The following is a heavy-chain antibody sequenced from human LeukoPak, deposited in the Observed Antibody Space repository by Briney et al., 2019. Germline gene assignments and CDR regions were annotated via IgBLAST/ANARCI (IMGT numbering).Heavy chain of an antibody. CDR3: AKIAVDCSSTSCYDDAFDI. CDR2: IRYDGSNK. CDR1: GFTFSSYG. Sequence: GGSLRLSCAASGFTFSSYGMHWVRQAPGKGLEWVAFIRYDGSNKYYADSVKGRFTISRDNSKNTLYLQMNSLGAEDTAVYYCAKIAVDCSSTSCYDDAFDIWGQGTMVTVSS. V-gene: IGHV3-30*02. D-gene: IGHD2-2*01. J-gene: IGHJ3*02.